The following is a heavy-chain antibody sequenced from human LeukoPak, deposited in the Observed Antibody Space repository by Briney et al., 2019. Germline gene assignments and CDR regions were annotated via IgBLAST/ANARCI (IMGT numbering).Heavy chain of an antibody. CDR1: GFSFSSYS. Sequence: GGSLRLSCSASGFSFSSYSMTWVRQAPGKGLEWVSIISGGGGSTYYADSVKGRFTISRDNSKNTLYLQMNSLRAEDTAVYYCAKSDRGDSSGYCHYWGQGALVTVSS. V-gene: IGHV3-23*01. D-gene: IGHD3-22*01. J-gene: IGHJ4*02. CDR3: AKSDRGDSSGYCHY. CDR2: ISGGGGST.